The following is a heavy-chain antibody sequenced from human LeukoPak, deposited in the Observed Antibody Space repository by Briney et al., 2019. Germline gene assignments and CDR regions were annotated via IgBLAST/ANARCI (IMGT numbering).Heavy chain of an antibody. Sequence: SETLSLTCAVYGGSFSGYYWSWLRHPPGKGLEWIGEINHSGSTKYNPPLKSRVTISVDTSKNQFSLKLSSVTAADTAVYYCARGLAVAGTILDYWGQGTLVTVSS. V-gene: IGHV4-34*01. D-gene: IGHD6-19*01. J-gene: IGHJ4*02. CDR1: GGSFSGYY. CDR3: ARGLAVAGTILDY. CDR2: INHSGST.